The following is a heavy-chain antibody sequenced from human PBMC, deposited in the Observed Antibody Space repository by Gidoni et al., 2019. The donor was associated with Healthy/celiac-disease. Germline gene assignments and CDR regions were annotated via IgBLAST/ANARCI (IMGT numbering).Heavy chain of an antibody. CDR2: IRSKAYGGTT. Sequence: EVQLVESGGGLVKPGRSLRLSCTASGFTFGDYAMRWFRQAPGKGLEWVGFIRSKAYGGTTEYAASVKGRFTISRDDSKSIAYLQMNSLKTEDTAVYYCTRDHWRYCSGGSCHTPLDYWGQGTLVTVSS. CDR3: TRDHWRYCSGGSCHTPLDY. D-gene: IGHD2-15*01. V-gene: IGHV3-49*05. CDR1: GFTFGDYA. J-gene: IGHJ4*02.